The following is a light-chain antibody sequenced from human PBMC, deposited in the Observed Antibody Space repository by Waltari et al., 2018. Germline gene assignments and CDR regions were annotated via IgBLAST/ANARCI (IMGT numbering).Light chain of an antibody. CDR3: QSFDNMLSGGVV. Sequence: QSVLPQPPSVSGTPGQRVTISCSGSTSNIGAGPDVHWYQHLPGTAPKLLIYGNNNRPSGVPDRFSGSKSGTSASLAITGLQADDEADYFCQSFDNMLSGGVVFGGGTKLAVL. CDR1: TSNIGAGPD. CDR2: GNN. V-gene: IGLV1-40*01. J-gene: IGLJ2*01.